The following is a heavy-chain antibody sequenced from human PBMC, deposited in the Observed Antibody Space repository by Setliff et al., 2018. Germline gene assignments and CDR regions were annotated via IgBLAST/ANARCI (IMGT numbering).Heavy chain of an antibody. CDR3: ARLPRTVTHFDY. D-gene: IGHD4-17*01. CDR1: GVSIRSYY. J-gene: IGHJ4*02. V-gene: IGHV4-59*01. CDR2: IFYSGSS. Sequence: PSETLSLTCTVSGVSIRSYYWSWIRQPPGKGLEWIGYIFYSGSSNYNPSLQSRVSISVDTSKNQLSLKLDSLTAADTAFYFCARLPRTVTHFDYWGQGALVTVSS.